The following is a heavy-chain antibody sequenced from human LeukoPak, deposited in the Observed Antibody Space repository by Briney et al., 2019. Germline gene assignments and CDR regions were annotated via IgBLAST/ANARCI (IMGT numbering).Heavy chain of an antibody. CDR1: GFTFSNCN. D-gene: IGHD1/OR15-1a*01. Sequence: GGSLRLSCAASGFTFSNCNMNWVRQAPGKGLEWVSSISSSSSYIYYADAVKGRFTISRDNAKNSLYLQMNSLRAEDTAVYYCAREKLGVGTAFDYWGQGTLVTVSS. J-gene: IGHJ4*02. CDR2: ISSSSSYI. CDR3: AREKLGVGTAFDY. V-gene: IGHV3-21*01.